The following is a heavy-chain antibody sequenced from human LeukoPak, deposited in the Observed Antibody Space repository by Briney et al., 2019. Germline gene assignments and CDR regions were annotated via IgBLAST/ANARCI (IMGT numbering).Heavy chain of an antibody. CDR3: AKVRLVGATTPFDY. V-gene: IGHV3-53*01. D-gene: IGHD1-26*01. Sequence: PGGSLRLSCAASGFTVSSNFMTWVRQAPGKGLDWVSLYSGGSTYYADSVKGRFTISRDNSKNTLYLQMNSLRAEDTAIYYCAKVRLVGATTPFDYWGQGTLVTVSS. CDR2: YSGGST. J-gene: IGHJ4*02. CDR1: GFTVSSNF.